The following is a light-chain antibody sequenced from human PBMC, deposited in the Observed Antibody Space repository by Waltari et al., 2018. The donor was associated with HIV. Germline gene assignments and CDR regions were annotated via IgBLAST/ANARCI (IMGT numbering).Light chain of an antibody. Sequence: IVMTQFPLSLPVYHAEPASVSCMSNQSLLHSNEYNYLNWFLQKQGQSPRLLIYLGSTRASGVPDRFRCGGSGTNFTLKIRRVEADDVGVYYCMQGLQTPFTLGPGTKVDI. CDR2: LGS. J-gene: IGKJ3*01. CDR3: MQGLQTPFT. CDR1: QSLLHSNEYNY. V-gene: IGKV2-28*01.